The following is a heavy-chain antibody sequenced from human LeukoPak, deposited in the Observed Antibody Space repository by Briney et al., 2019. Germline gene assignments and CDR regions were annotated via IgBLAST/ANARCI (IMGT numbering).Heavy chain of an antibody. CDR1: GFTFSNAW. V-gene: IGHV3-7*01. CDR2: IKQDGSEK. Sequence: GGSLRLSCAASGFTFSNAWMSWVRQAPGKGLEWVANIKQDGSEKYYVDSVKGRFTISRDNAKNSLYLQMNSLRAEDTAVYYCARDYYDTSGYYYGKIWGQGTLVTVSS. J-gene: IGHJ4*02. CDR3: ARDYYDTSGYYYGKI. D-gene: IGHD3-22*01.